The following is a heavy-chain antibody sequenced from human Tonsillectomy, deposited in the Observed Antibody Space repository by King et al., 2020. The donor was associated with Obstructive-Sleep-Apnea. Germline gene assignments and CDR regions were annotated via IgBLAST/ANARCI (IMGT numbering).Heavy chain of an antibody. Sequence: VQLVESGAEVKKPGESLKISCKASGYTFTSYWIGWVRQIPGKGLEWMGIIYPGDPDTSYNPSFQGQVTISADKSIRSAYLQWSSLKASDTAMYYCARRGGYCTNGVCYGTYFDYWGQGTLVTVSS. CDR1: GYTFTSYW. D-gene: IGHD2-8*01. V-gene: IGHV5-51*01. J-gene: IGHJ4*02. CDR3: ARRGGYCTNGVCYGTYFDY. CDR2: IYPGDPDT.